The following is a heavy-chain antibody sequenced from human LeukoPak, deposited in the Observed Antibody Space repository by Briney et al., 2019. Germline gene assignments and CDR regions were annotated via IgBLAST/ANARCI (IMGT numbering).Heavy chain of an antibody. Sequence: PGGSLRLSCAASGFTFSSYSMNWVRQAPGKGLEWVSSISSSSSYIYYADSVKGRFTISRDNAKNSLYLQMNSLRAEDTAVYYCASPSIRYSSGWWAYWGQGTLVTVPS. V-gene: IGHV3-21*01. CDR2: ISSSSSYI. D-gene: IGHD6-19*01. CDR1: GFTFSSYS. J-gene: IGHJ4*02. CDR3: ASPSIRYSSGWWAY.